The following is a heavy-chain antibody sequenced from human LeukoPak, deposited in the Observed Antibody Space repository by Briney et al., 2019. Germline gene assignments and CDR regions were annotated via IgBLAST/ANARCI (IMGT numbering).Heavy chain of an antibody. D-gene: IGHD5-12*01. CDR3: ARDIGGYTGAFDY. J-gene: IGHJ4*02. V-gene: IGHV3-21*01. CDR2: ISSSSSYI. Sequence: TGGSLRLSCAASGFTFSSYSMNWVRQAPGKGLEWVSSISSSSSYIYYADSVKGRFTISRDNAKNSLYLQMNSLRAEDTAVYYCARDIGGYTGAFDYWGQGTLVTVSS. CDR1: GFTFSSYS.